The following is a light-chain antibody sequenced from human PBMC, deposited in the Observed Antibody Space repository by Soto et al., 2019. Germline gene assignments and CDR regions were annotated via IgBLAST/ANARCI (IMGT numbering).Light chain of an antibody. Sequence: EIVMTQSPATLSASPGERATLSCRASQSVGSNYLAWYQQKPGQAPRLLICDASRRVTGIPPRFSGSGSGTDFTLTLSSLEPEDFAVYYCQQRAGSSTFGQGTRLEIK. V-gene: IGKV3-11*01. J-gene: IGKJ5*01. CDR2: DAS. CDR1: QSVGSNY. CDR3: QQRAGSST.